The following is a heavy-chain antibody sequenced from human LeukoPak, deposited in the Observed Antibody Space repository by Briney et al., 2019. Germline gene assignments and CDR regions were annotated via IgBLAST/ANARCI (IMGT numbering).Heavy chain of an antibody. Sequence: PSETLSLTCTLSGGSISSSSYYWGWIRQPPGKGLEWIGRIYNSGSNYYNPSLKTRVTISVDTAKNQFSLKLSSLTAADTAVYYCARRPQVVPAAGRAFDIWGQGTMVTVSS. V-gene: IGHV4-39*01. CDR2: IYNSGSN. J-gene: IGHJ3*02. CDR3: ARRPQVVPAAGRAFDI. D-gene: IGHD2-2*01. CDR1: GGSISSSSYY.